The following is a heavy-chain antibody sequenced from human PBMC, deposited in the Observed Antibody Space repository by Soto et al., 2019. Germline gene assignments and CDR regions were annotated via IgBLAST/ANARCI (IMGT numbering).Heavy chain of an antibody. CDR1: GFSFSDYY. J-gene: IGHJ3*02. CDR3: TRHLRARGIVHDVFDI. D-gene: IGHD2-8*01. V-gene: IGHV3-11*06. CDR2: ISNSGEDT. Sequence: QVRLVESGGGLVKPGGSVRLSCAVSGFSFSDYYMTWIRQAPGKGLEWVSRISNSGEDTNYADSVQGRFTISRDNGENSLYLQMTSLRAEDTAVYYCTRHLRARGIVHDVFDIWGQGTMVTVSS.